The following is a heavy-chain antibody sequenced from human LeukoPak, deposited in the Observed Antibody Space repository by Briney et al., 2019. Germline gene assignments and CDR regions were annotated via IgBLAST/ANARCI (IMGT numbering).Heavy chain of an antibody. CDR1: GFTFSSYA. D-gene: IGHD6-6*01. CDR3: ARVRSSSSDGDY. J-gene: IGHJ4*02. V-gene: IGHV3-30-3*01. CDR2: ISYDGSNK. Sequence: GGSLRLSCAASGFTFSSYAMHWVRQAPGKGLEWVAVISYDGSNKYYADSVKGRFTISKDNSKNTLYLQMNSLRAEDTAVYYCARVRSSSSDGDYWGQGTLVTVSS.